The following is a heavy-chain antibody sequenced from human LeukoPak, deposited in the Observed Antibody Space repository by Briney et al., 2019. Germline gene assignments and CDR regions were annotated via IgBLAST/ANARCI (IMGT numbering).Heavy chain of an antibody. CDR3: ARRCSGNCYSFDY. D-gene: IGHD2-21*02. J-gene: IGHJ4*02. CDR1: GYSFSSYW. Sequence: GESLKISCKGSGYSFSSYWIGWVRQMPGKGPEWMGVIYPGDSDTRYSPSFQGQVTISADTSISTAYLQWSSLKSSDSAMYYCARRCSGNCYSFDYSGQGSLVTVSS. CDR2: IYPGDSDT. V-gene: IGHV5-51*01.